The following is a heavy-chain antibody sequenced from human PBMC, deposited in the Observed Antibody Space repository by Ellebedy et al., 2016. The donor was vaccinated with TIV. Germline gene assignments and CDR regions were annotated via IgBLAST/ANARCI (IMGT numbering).Heavy chain of an antibody. CDR2: INQGGSET. D-gene: IGHD3-10*01. Sequence: GESLKISCAASGFTFSRFWMAWVRQAPGKGLEWVATINQGGSETYYVDSVKGRFTISRDNAKNSLYLQMDSLRAEDTAVYFCARAPHGGTDYWGQGTLVTVSS. CDR3: ARAPHGGTDY. V-gene: IGHV3-7*03. J-gene: IGHJ4*02. CDR1: GFTFSRFW.